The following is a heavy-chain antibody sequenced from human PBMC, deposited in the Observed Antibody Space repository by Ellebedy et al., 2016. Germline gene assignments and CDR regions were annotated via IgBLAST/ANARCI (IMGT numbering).Heavy chain of an antibody. V-gene: IGHV3-30*03. CDR2: ITYNGDTK. CDR3: AREFCAGTSCYARGAWSYYRAMDV. CDR1: AFIFNNYV. D-gene: IGHD2-2*01. J-gene: IGHJ6*02. Sequence: GGSLRLSXAASAFIFNNYVMHWVRQAPGKGLAWVASITYNGDTKFYADSVKGRFTISRDNSNNSLFLQMNSLRAEDTAVYYCAREFCAGTSCYARGAWSYYRAMDVWGPGTTVTVSS.